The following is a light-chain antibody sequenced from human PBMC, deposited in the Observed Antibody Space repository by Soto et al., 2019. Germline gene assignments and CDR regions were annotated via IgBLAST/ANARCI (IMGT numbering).Light chain of an antibody. CDR2: KAS. Sequence: DIQMTQSPSTLSGSVGDRVTITCRASQTISSWLAWYPQQPGKAPQLLINKASTLKSGVPSRFSGSGSGTEFTLTISSLQPDDFATYYCQQSYSTLSTFGQGTRLEIK. J-gene: IGKJ5*01. V-gene: IGKV1-5*03. CDR3: QQSYSTLST. CDR1: QTISSW.